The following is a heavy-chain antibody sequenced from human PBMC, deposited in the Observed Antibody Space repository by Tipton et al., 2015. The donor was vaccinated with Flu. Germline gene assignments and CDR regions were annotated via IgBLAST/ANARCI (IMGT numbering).Heavy chain of an antibody. CDR2: IWYDGSSI. J-gene: IGHJ4*02. CDR3: ARAHGDYDSDY. D-gene: IGHD4-17*01. CDR1: GFTFGSYG. Sequence: SLRLSCVTSGFTFGSYGMHWVRQAPGKGLEWVAVIWYDGSSINYADSVKGRFTISRATSKNTLYLQMNSLRAEDTAMYYCARAHGDYDSDYWGQGTLVTVSS. V-gene: IGHV3-33*01.